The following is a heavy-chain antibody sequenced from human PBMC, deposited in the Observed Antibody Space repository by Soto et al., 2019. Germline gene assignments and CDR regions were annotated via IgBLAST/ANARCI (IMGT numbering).Heavy chain of an antibody. D-gene: IGHD2-2*01. CDR3: TIGWGGSTSCRSQFEY. CDR1: GFTFSESA. V-gene: IGHV3-23*01. CDR2: ITKSGSNT. J-gene: IGHJ4*02. Sequence: EVQLLESGGGLVQPGGSLRLSCAASGFTFSESAMGWVRQAPGKGLEWVSGITKSGSNTYYPDSVRGRFTISSNNSQDTQYLQLNKLRAEDTADYYCTIGWGGSTSCRSQFEYWGQGTLVTVSS.